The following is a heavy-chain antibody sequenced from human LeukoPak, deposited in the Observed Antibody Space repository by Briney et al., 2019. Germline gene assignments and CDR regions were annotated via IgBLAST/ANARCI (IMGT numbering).Heavy chain of an antibody. Sequence: SETLSLTCAVYGGSFSGYYWSWIRQPPGKGLEWIGEINHSGSTNYNPSLKSRVTISVDTSKNQFSLKLSSVAAADTAVYYCARGRKDIVVVPAAIFNYWGQGTLVTVSS. D-gene: IGHD2-2*01. CDR1: GGSFSGYY. V-gene: IGHV4-34*01. CDR3: ARGRKDIVVVPAAIFNY. CDR2: INHSGST. J-gene: IGHJ4*02.